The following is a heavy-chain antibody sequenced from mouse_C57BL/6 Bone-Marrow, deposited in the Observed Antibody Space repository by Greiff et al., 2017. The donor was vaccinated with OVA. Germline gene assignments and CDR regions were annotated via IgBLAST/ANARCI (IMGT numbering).Heavy chain of an antibody. CDR3: TRVYYGSPLLDY. CDR1: GYTFTDYE. V-gene: IGHV1-15*01. Sequence: VKLMESGAELVRPGASVTLSCKASGYTFTDYEMHWVKQTPVHGLEWIGAIDPETGGTAYNQKFTGKAILTADKSSSTAYMELRSLTSEDSAVYYCTRVYYGSPLLDYWGQGTTLTVSS. D-gene: IGHD1-1*01. CDR2: IDPETGGT. J-gene: IGHJ2*01.